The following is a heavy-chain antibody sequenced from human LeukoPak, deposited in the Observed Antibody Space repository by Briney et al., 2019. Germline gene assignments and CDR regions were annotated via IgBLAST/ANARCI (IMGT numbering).Heavy chain of an antibody. CDR3: ARHLDEYGSGSYEY. V-gene: IGHV4-31*03. D-gene: IGHD3-10*01. CDR2: ISDSGST. CDR1: GASISSGGYY. Sequence: SQTLSLTCTVSGASISSGGYYWSWIRQHPGKGLEWIGYISDSGSTYYNPSLKSRVTISVDTSKNQFSLKLSSVTAADTAVYYCARHLDEYGSGSYEYWGQGTLVTVSS. J-gene: IGHJ4*02.